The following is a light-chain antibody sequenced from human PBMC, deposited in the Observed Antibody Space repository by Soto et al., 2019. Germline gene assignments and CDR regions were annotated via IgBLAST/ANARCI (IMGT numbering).Light chain of an antibody. CDR3: QQYNFYPGLT. Sequence: DIQMTQSPSTLSASVGDRVTITCRASQSISSWLAWYQQKPGKAPKLLIFDASSLESGVPSRFSGSGSGTEFTLTISSLQPDDFATYYCQQYNFYPGLTFGGGTKVDIK. J-gene: IGKJ4*01. CDR2: DAS. V-gene: IGKV1-5*01. CDR1: QSISSW.